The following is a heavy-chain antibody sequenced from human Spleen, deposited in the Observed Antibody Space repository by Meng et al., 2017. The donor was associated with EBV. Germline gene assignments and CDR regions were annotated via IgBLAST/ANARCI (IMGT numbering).Heavy chain of an antibody. CDR2: VYSSGTA. J-gene: IGHJ4*02. V-gene: IGHV4-4*02. CDR3: ARRERYSYDILHDNYFEY. CDR1: GGSIFEKW. D-gene: IGHD3-22*01. Sequence: VQLQESGPRLVKPSGTLSLTCVVSGGSIFEKWWTWVRQSPGKGLEWIGEVYSSGTAANYNPSLRSRVTLSVDAAKNQFSLRLSSVTAADTAVYYCARRERYSYDILHDNYFEYWGPGSLVTVSS.